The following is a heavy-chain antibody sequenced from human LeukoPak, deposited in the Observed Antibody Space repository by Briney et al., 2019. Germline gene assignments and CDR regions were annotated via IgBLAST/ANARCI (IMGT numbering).Heavy chain of an antibody. CDR3: AKGGGGGYSYGYGQLDY. V-gene: IGHV3-43D*04. D-gene: IGHD5-18*01. CDR2: INWNAGST. CDR1: GFTFHDYA. J-gene: IGHJ4*02. Sequence: GGSLRLSCAASGFTFHDYAMYWVRQAPGKGLEWVSLINWNAGSTYYADSAKGRFTISRDNSKNSLYLQMNSLRAEDTAMKYCAKGGGGGYSYGYGQLDYWGQGTLVTVSS.